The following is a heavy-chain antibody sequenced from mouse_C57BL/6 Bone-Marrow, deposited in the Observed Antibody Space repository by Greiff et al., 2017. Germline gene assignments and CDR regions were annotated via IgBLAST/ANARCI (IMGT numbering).Heavy chain of an antibody. D-gene: IGHD1-1*01. CDR2: IYPGSGST. CDR3: ARRAYYASSFGDY. V-gene: IGHV1-55*01. Sequence: QVQLKQPGAELVKPGASVKMSCKASGYTFTSYWITWVKQRPGQGLEWIGDIYPGSGSTNYNEKFKSKATLTVDTSSSTAYMQRSSLTSEDSAVYYCARRAYYASSFGDYWGQGTTLTVSS. J-gene: IGHJ2*01. CDR1: GYTFTSYW.